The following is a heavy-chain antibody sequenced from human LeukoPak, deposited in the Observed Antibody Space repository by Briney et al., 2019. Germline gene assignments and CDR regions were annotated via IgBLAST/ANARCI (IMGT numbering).Heavy chain of an antibody. Sequence: ASVKVSCKASGYTFTGYHMHWVRPAPGQGLEWMGWIDPNSGGTYFVQKFQGRVTMTRDTSISTAYMELSRLRSDDTAVYYCAGDTGRDGYSFDYWGQGTLVTVSS. D-gene: IGHD5-24*01. V-gene: IGHV1-2*02. CDR3: AGDTGRDGYSFDY. CDR2: IDPNSGGT. J-gene: IGHJ4*02. CDR1: GYTFTGYH.